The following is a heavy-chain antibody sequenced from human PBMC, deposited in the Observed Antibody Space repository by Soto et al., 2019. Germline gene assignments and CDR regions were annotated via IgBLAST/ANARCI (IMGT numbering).Heavy chain of an antibody. D-gene: IGHD3-10*01. CDR2: ISWNSGSI. CDR3: AKGDIGYYYGSGSSLGY. Sequence: GGSLRLSCAASGFTFDDYAMHWVRQAPGKGLEWVSGISWNSGSIGYADSVKGRFTISRDNAKNSLYLQMNSLRAEDTALYYCAKGDIGYYYGSGSSLGYWGQGTLVTVSS. V-gene: IGHV3-9*01. CDR1: GFTFDDYA. J-gene: IGHJ4*02.